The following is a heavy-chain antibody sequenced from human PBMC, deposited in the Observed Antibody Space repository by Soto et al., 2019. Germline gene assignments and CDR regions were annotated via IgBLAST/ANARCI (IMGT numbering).Heavy chain of an antibody. CDR2: ISAYNGNT. V-gene: IGHV1-18*01. D-gene: IGHD6-19*01. CDR1: GYTFTSYG. Sequence: ASVKVSCKASGYTFTSYGISWVRQAPGQGLEWMGWISAYNGNTNYAQKLQGRVTMTTDTSTSTAYMELRSLRSDDTAVYYCGRDRIEQWLVSSYYYYGMDVWGQGTTVTVSS. CDR3: GRDRIEQWLVSSYYYYGMDV. J-gene: IGHJ6*02.